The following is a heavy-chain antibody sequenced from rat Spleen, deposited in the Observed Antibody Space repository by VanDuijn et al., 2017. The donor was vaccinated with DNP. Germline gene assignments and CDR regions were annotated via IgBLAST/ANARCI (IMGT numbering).Heavy chain of an antibody. CDR1: GFTFSNYD. Sequence: EVQLVESGGGLVQPGRSLKLSCAASGFTFSNYDMAWVRQAPTKGLEWVASISTSGGSTYYRDSEKGRFTVSRDNAKSTLYLQMDSLRSEDTATYYCARRMDAWGQGTSVTVSS. CDR2: ISTSGGST. V-gene: IGHV5-25*01. CDR3: ARRMDA. J-gene: IGHJ4*01.